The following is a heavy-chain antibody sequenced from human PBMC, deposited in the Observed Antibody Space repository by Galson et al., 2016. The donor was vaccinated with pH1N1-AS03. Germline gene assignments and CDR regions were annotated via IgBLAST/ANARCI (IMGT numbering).Heavy chain of an antibody. Sequence: FLRLSCAASGFPFSGYEMNWVRQAPGKGLEWISYISYSGDTENYADSVKGRFSISRDNAKNSLYLQMSALRPEDTAVYYCVRPSSGSFRYWGPGTLVTVSS. V-gene: IGHV3-48*03. J-gene: IGHJ4*02. CDR2: ISYSGDTE. CDR1: GFPFSGYE. CDR3: VRPSSGSFRY. D-gene: IGHD1-26*01.